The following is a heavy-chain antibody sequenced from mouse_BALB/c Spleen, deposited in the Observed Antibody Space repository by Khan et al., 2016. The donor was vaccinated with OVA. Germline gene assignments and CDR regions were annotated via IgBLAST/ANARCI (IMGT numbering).Heavy chain of an antibody. Sequence: VQLQESGPGLVAPSQSLSITCTVSGFSLTSYGVHWVRQPPGKGLEWLVVIWSDGSTNYNSVLKSRLSISKDNSKSQVFLKMNSLQTDDTAIYYCARWFDGYSSLYSMDYGGQGTSGTVSS. V-gene: IGHV2-6*02. CDR1: GFSLTSYG. CDR2: IWSDGST. D-gene: IGHD2-3*01. J-gene: IGHJ4*01. CDR3: ARWFDGYSSLYSMDY.